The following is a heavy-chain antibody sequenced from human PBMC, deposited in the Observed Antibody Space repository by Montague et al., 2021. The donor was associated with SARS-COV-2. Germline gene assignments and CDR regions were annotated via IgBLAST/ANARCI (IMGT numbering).Heavy chain of an antibody. CDR1: GGSISSSSYY. CDR2: IYYSGGT. D-gene: IGHD6-13*01. CDR3: ARSYSSSWQNDF. J-gene: IGHJ4*02. Sequence: SETLSLTCTVSGGSISSSSYYWGWIRQPPGKGLEWIGSIYYSGGTYYNPSLKSRVTISVDTSKNQFSLKLSSVTAADTAVYYCARSYSSSWQNDFWGQGTLVNV. V-gene: IGHV4-39*01.